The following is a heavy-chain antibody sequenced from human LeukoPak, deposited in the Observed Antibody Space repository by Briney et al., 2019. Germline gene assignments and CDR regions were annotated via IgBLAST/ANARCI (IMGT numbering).Heavy chain of an antibody. V-gene: IGHV4-61*08. Sequence: PSETLSLTCTVSGGSISSGGYYWSWIRQHPGKGLEWIGYIYYSGSTNYNPSLKSRVTISVDTSKNQFSLKLSSVTAADTAVYYCARKASYYYYYGMDVWGQGTTVTVSS. J-gene: IGHJ6*02. CDR3: ARKASYYYYYGMDV. CDR2: IYYSGST. CDR1: GGSISSGGYY.